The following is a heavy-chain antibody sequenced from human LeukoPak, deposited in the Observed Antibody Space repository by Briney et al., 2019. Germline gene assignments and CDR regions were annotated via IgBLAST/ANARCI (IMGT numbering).Heavy chain of an antibody. J-gene: IGHJ4*02. CDR1: SGSISTYH. D-gene: IGHD6-6*01. V-gene: IGHV4-59*08. Sequence: SETLSLTCTVSSGSISTYHWTWIRQAPGKGLEWIGYIYYGGATNYNPSLESRATITVDTSKNQFSLNLRSVAASDTAVYYCARRSRVFSSSSDPYYFDFWGQGTLVTVSS. CDR3: ARRSRVFSSSSDPYYFDF. CDR2: IYYGGAT.